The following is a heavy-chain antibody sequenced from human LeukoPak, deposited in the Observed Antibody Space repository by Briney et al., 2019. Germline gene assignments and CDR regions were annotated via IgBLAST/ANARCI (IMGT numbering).Heavy chain of an antibody. Sequence: GGSLSVSCAASGFTLSGSAMTSVRPAPGRGRQWVSTITGIDDKTYYADSVKGRFTISRNFSKNMGHWNMNSRRVEDTAFYYCAKGPHLYSGCHPDYWGQGTLVTVSS. CDR2: ITGIDDKT. V-gene: IGHV3-23*01. J-gene: IGHJ4*02. CDR1: GFTLSGSA. CDR3: AKGPHLYSGCHPDY. D-gene: IGHD1-26*01.